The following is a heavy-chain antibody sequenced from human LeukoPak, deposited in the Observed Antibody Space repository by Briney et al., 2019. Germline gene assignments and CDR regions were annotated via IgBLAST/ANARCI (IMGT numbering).Heavy chain of an antibody. J-gene: IGHJ5*02. Sequence: SVKVSCKASGGTFSSYAISWVRQAPGQGLEWMGGIIPIFGTANYAQKFQGRVTITTDESTSTAYMELSSLRSEDTAVYYCARGDIHCSSTSCFQNWFDPWGQGTLVTVSS. CDR1: GGTFSSYA. CDR3: ARGDIHCSSTSCFQNWFDP. V-gene: IGHV1-69*05. D-gene: IGHD2-2*01. CDR2: IIPIFGTA.